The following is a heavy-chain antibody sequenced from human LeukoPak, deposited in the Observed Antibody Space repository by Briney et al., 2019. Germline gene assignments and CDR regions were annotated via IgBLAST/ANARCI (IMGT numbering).Heavy chain of an antibody. D-gene: IGHD3-3*01. CDR2: IYYSGGT. Sequence: SETLSLTCTVSGGSISSYYWSWIRQPPGKGLEWIGYIYYSGGTNYNPSLKSRVTTSVDTSKNQFSLKLSSVTAADTAVYYCARHSEEAYYDFWSGYKSWFDPWGQGTLVTVSS. V-gene: IGHV4-59*08. CDR1: GGSISSYY. CDR3: ARHSEEAYYDFWSGYKSWFDP. J-gene: IGHJ5*02.